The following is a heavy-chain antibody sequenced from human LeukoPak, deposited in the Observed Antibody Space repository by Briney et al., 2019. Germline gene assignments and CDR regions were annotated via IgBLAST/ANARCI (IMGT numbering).Heavy chain of an antibody. CDR3: ARLVTPGVTRWFDP. J-gene: IGHJ5*02. Sequence: GESLKISCKTSRYKFIDPWIGWVRQMPGKGLEWMAIIYPGDSDARYSPSFQGQVTISADKSITTAYLQWSSLKASDTATYYCARLVTPGVTRWFDPWGQGTPVTVSS. CDR1: RYKFIDPW. CDR2: IYPGDSDA. D-gene: IGHD1-1*01. V-gene: IGHV5-51*01.